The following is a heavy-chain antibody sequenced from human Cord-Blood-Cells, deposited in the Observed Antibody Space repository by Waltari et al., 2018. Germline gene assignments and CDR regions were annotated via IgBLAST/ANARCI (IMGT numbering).Heavy chain of an antibody. V-gene: IGHV1-2*02. Sequence: QVQLLQSGAEVKKPGASVKFSCKASGYTFTGYYMHWVRQAPGQGLEWMGWNNRNSGGTNYGQKFQGRVTMTRDTSIITAYMALSRLRSDDTAVYYCARDQGSSWYYFDYWGQGTLVTVSS. J-gene: IGHJ4*02. CDR3: ARDQGSSWYYFDY. CDR1: GYTFTGYY. CDR2: NNRNSGGT. D-gene: IGHD6-13*01.